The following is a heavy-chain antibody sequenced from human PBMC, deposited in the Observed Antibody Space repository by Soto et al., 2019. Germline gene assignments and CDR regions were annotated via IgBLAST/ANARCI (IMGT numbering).Heavy chain of an antibody. CDR3: XXXXEGMATIRGXXXXXY. V-gene: IGHV1-69*01. J-gene: IGHJ4*02. CDR2: IIPIFGTA. CDR1: GGTFSSYA. D-gene: IGHD5-12*01. Sequence: QVQLVQSGAEVKKPGSSVKVSCKASGGTFSSYAISWVRQAPGQGLEWMGGIIPIFGTANYAQKFQGRVTITADESTSTAYMEXSSLRSEDTAXXXXXXXXEGMATIRGXXXXXYWGQG.